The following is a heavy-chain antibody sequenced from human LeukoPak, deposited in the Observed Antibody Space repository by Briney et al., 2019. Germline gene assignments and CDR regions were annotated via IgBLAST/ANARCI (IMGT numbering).Heavy chain of an antibody. CDR1: GFTVSSNY. CDR3: ARAAADDYYYDSSGYYQYYFDY. D-gene: IGHD3-22*01. V-gene: IGHV3-53*04. CDR2: IYSGGST. Sequence: AGGSLRLSCAASGFTVSSNYMSWVRQAPGKGLEWVSVIYSGGSTYYADSVKGQFAISRHNSKNTLYLQMNSLRAEDTAVYYCARAAADDYYYDSSGYYQYYFDYWGQGTLVTVSS. J-gene: IGHJ4*02.